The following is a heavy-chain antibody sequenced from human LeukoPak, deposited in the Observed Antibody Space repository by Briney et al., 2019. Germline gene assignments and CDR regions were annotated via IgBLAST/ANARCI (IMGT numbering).Heavy chain of an antibody. CDR2: IKSKTDGGTT. V-gene: IGHV3-15*01. D-gene: IGHD3-16*02. CDR1: GFTVSNAW. CDR3: TTAWRELPLYYFDY. Sequence: GGSLRLSCAASGFTVSNAWMSWVRPAPGKGLEWVGRIKSKTDGGTTDYAAPVKGRFTISRDDSKNTLYLQINSLKTEDTAVYYCTTAWRELPLYYFDYWGQGTLVTVSS. J-gene: IGHJ4*02.